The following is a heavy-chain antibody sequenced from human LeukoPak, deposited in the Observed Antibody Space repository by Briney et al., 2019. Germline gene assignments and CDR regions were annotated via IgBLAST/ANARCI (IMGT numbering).Heavy chain of an antibody. CDR2: INPGDGST. CDR3: ARGGSGNYLYYFDH. CDR1: GYTFTSYL. J-gene: IGHJ4*02. D-gene: IGHD3-10*01. V-gene: IGHV1-46*01. Sequence: VASVKVSCKASGYTFTSYLMHWVRQAPGQGPEWMGIINPGDGSTTYAQKFQGRVTMTSDTPTSTVYMELGSLTSEDTAVYYCARGGSGNYLYYFDHWGQGTQVTVSS.